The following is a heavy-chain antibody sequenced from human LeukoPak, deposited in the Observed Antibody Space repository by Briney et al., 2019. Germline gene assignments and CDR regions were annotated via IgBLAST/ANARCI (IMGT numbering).Heavy chain of an antibody. CDR2: IKQDGSEK. V-gene: IGHV3-7*01. Sequence: GGSLRLSCAASGFSLSSHWMSRVRQAPGKGLKWVANIKQDGSEKNYVDSVKGRFTISRDNAKNSLYLQMNSLRAEDTAVYYCSRHIVVVSYYYYMDVWGKGTTVTVSS. D-gene: IGHD2-2*01. J-gene: IGHJ6*03. CDR1: GFSLSSHW. CDR3: SRHIVVVSYYYYMDV.